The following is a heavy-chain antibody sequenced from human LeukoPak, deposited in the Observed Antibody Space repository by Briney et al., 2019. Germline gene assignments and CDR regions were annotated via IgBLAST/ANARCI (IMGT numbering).Heavy chain of an antibody. CDR2: IYYSGST. V-gene: IGHV4-39*07. D-gene: IGHD2-21*01. J-gene: IGHJ2*01. CDR1: GGSISSSSYY. CDR3: ASYCGGDCYVSWYFDL. Sequence: SETLSLTCTVSGGSISSSSYYWGWIRQPPGKGLEWIGSIYYSGSTYYNPSLKSRVTISVDTSKNQFSLKLSSVTAADTAVYYCASYCGGDCYVSWYFDLWGRGTLVTVSS.